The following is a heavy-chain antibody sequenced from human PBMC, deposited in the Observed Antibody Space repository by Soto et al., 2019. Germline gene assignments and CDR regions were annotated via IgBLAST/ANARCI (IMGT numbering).Heavy chain of an antibody. CDR1: GGSISSGDYY. V-gene: IGHV4-30-4*01. J-gene: IGHJ4*02. Sequence: PSETLSLTCTVSGGSISSGDYYWSWIRQPPGKGLEWIGYIYYSGSTYYNPSLKSRVTISVDTSKNQFSLKLSSVTAADTAVYYCARVASYDSYISDYWGQGTLVTVSS. D-gene: IGHD2-21*02. CDR2: IYYSGST. CDR3: ARVASYDSYISDY.